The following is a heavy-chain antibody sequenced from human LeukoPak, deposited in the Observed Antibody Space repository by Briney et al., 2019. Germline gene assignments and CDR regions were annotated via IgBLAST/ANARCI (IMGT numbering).Heavy chain of an antibody. Sequence: PGGSLRLSCAASGFTFDDYGTSWVRQAPGKGLEWVSGINWNGGSTGYADSVKGRFTISRDNAKNSLYLQMNSLRAEDTALYYCARGARGVSGYYFGFWGQGTLVTVSS. CDR3: ARGARGVSGYYFGF. D-gene: IGHD3-10*01. CDR2: INWNGGST. CDR1: GFTFDDYG. J-gene: IGHJ4*02. V-gene: IGHV3-20*04.